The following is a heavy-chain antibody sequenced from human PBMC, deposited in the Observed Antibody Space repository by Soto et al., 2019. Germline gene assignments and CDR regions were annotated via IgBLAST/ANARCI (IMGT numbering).Heavy chain of an antibody. CDR2: IFYSGST. CDR1: GGSVSSYY. Sequence: SETLSLTCTVSGGSVSSYYWSWIRQPPGKGLEWIGYIFYSGSTKSNPSLKSRVTMSVDMSKNQFSLRLTSVTAADTAVYYCARVFPSYCGGDCSYFDSWGQGTLVTVSS. D-gene: IGHD2-21*02. V-gene: IGHV4-59*02. J-gene: IGHJ4*02. CDR3: ARVFPSYCGGDCSYFDS.